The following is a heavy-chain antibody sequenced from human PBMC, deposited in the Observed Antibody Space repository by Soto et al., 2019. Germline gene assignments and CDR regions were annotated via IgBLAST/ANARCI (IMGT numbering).Heavy chain of an antibody. CDR1: GYSFTSYW. CDR3: ARASSSSWYEYYYYYYGMDV. D-gene: IGHD6-13*01. CDR2: IYPGDSDT. J-gene: IGHJ6*02. Sequence: GAYLKISCKGSGYSFTSYWIGWVRQMHGKGLEWMGIIYPGDSDTIYSPSFQGQVTISADKSISTAYLQWSSLKASDTAMYYCARASSSSWYEYYYYYYGMDVWDQGTTVTVSS. V-gene: IGHV5-51*01.